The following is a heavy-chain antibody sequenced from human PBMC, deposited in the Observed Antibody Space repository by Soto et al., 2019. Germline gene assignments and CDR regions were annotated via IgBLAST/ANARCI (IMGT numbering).Heavy chain of an antibody. CDR3: ARGARPLFDY. CDR2: INHSGST. Sequence: PSETLSLTCAVYGGSFSGYYWSWIRQPPGKGLEWIGEINHSGSTNYNPSLKSRVTISVDTSKNQFSLKLSSVTAADTAVYYCARGARPLFDYWGQGTLVTVSS. J-gene: IGHJ4*02. V-gene: IGHV4-34*01. D-gene: IGHD1-26*01. CDR1: GGSFSGYY.